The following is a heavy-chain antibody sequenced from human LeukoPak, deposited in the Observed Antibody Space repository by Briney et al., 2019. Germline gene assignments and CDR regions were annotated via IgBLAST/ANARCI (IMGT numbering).Heavy chain of an antibody. D-gene: IGHD3-16*02. V-gene: IGHV3-13*01. Sequence: GGSLRLSCVASGFSVSTFDMYWVRQAAGGGLEWVAAVGTNHDTLYLGSVKGRFTISRENAKNSLSLEMSYLTVEDTTVYYCTREWRGIASHYSGMDVWGQGTAVIVSS. CDR2: VGTNHDT. J-gene: IGHJ6*02. CDR3: TREWRGIASHYSGMDV. CDR1: GFSVSTFD.